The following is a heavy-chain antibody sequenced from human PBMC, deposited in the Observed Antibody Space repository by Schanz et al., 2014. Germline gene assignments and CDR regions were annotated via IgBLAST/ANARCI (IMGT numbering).Heavy chain of an antibody. V-gene: IGHV1-46*01. D-gene: IGHD1-26*01. Sequence: QVQLVQSGAEVKKPGASVKVSCKASGYTLTGFGVSWVRQAPGQGLEWMGIIHPSGGSTNYAQQFLGRLTMTRDTSTNTVYMNLSSLTSADTAVYYCARGFLASGGKTFDCWGQGTLVTVSS. CDR2: IHPSGGST. CDR1: GYTLTGFG. J-gene: IGHJ4*02. CDR3: ARGFLASGGKTFDC.